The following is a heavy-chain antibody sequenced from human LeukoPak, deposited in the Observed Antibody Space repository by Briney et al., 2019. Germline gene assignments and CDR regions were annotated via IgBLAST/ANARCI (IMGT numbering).Heavy chain of an antibody. Sequence: GGSLRLSCAASGFTFSDYYMSWIRQAPGKGLEWVSYISTGSSYTNYADFVKGRFTISRDNAKNSLYLQMNSLRAEDTAVYYCARARNFYDSSGYYYFDYWGQGTLVTVSS. J-gene: IGHJ4*02. D-gene: IGHD3-22*01. CDR3: ARARNFYDSSGYYYFDY. CDR2: ISTGSSYT. CDR1: GFTFSDYY. V-gene: IGHV3-11*05.